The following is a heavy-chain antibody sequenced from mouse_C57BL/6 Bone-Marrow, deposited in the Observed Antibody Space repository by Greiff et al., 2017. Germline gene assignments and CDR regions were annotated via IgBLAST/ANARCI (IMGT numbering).Heavy chain of an antibody. D-gene: IGHD1-1*01. CDR3: ARGAITTEVPDY. J-gene: IGHJ2*01. CDR1: GFTFSDYG. Sequence: EVKLMESGGGLVKPGGSLKLSCAASGFTFSDYGMHWVRQAPEKGLEWVAYISSGSSTIYYADTVKGRFTISRAHAKNSLFLHMTRLRTEDTDMYYCARGAITTEVPDYWGQGTTLTVSS. CDR2: ISSGSSTI. V-gene: IGHV5-17*01.